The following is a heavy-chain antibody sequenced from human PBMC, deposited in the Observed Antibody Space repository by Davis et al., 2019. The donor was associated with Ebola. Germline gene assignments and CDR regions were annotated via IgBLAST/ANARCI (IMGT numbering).Heavy chain of an antibody. V-gene: IGHV3-23*01. Sequence: GESLKISCAASGFTFRSYAMSWVRQAPGKGLEWVSGISGSGGGTYYADSVKGRFTISRDNSKNTLYLQMNSLRAEDTAVYYCAKDAFYSNYVLSWGLDCWGQGTPVTVSS. D-gene: IGHD4-11*01. CDR1: GFTFRSYA. CDR3: AKDAFYSNYVLSWGLDC. J-gene: IGHJ4*02. CDR2: ISGSGGGT.